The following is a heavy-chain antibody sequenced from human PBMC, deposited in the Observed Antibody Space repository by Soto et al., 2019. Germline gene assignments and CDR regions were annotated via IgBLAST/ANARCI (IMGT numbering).Heavy chain of an antibody. CDR2: ISYDGGIK. CDR1: GFTFSSFG. Sequence: GGSLRLSCAASGFTFSSFGMHWVRQAPGKGLEWVAVISYDGGIKYYADSVKGRFTIFRDNSKNTLYLQMNSLRAEDTAVHYCARAAHYDFWSGSEDYYYGMDVWGQGTTVTVSS. J-gene: IGHJ6*02. V-gene: IGHV3-30-3*01. D-gene: IGHD3-3*01. CDR3: ARAAHYDFWSGSEDYYYGMDV.